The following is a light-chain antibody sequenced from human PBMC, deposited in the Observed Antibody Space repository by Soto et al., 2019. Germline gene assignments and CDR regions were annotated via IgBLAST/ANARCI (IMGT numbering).Light chain of an antibody. Sequence: QSAPTQPASVSGSPGQSITISCTGTSSDVGGYNLVSWYQQYPGKAPKLIIYEVTKRPSGVSSRFSASKSGNTASLTISGLQAEDEGDYYCAAWDDSLNGVVFGGGTKLTVL. CDR2: EVT. V-gene: IGLV2-23*02. CDR1: SSDVGGYNL. J-gene: IGLJ2*01. CDR3: AAWDDSLNGVV.